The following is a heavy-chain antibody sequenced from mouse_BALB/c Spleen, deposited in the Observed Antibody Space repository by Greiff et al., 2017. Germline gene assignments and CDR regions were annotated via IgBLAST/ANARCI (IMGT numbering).Heavy chain of an antibody. V-gene: IGHV5-6*01. D-gene: IGHD1-1*01. CDR1: GFTFSSYG. CDR2: ISSGGSYT. Sequence: EVKLVESGGDLVKPGGSLKLSCAASGFTFSSYGMSWVRQTPDKRLEWVATISSGGSYTYYPDSVKGRFTISRDNAKNTLYLQMSSLKSEDTAMYYCARHLLRNWYFDVWGAGTTVTVSS. J-gene: IGHJ1*01. CDR3: ARHLLRNWYFDV.